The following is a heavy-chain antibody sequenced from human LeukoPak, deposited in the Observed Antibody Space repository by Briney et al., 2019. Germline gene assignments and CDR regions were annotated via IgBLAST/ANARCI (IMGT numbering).Heavy chain of an antibody. J-gene: IGHJ4*02. CDR3: ARGRRYYDNSPTPFDY. Sequence: PSETLSLTCAVYGGSFSGYYWSWIRQPPGKGLEWIGEINHSGSTSYNPSLKSRVTISVDTSKNQFSLKLSSVTAADTAVYYCARGRRYYDNSPTPFDYWGQGTLVTVSS. D-gene: IGHD3-22*01. CDR2: INHSGST. CDR1: GGSFSGYY. V-gene: IGHV4-34*01.